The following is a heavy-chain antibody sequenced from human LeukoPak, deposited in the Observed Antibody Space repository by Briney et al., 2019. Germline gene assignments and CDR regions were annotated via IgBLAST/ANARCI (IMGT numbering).Heavy chain of an antibody. Sequence: GGSLRLSCAASGFTFSSYEMNWVRQAPGKGLEWVSYISSSGSTIYYADSVKGRFTISRDNAKNSLYLQMNSLRAEDTAVYYCARDNLYYDSSGYYYVSFDYWGQGTLVTVSS. V-gene: IGHV3-48*03. CDR2: ISSSGSTI. CDR3: ARDNLYYDSSGYYYVSFDY. J-gene: IGHJ4*02. D-gene: IGHD3-22*01. CDR1: GFTFSSYE.